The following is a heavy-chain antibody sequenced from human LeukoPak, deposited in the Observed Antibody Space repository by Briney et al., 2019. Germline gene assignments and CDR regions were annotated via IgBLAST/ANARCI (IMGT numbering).Heavy chain of an antibody. CDR2: IYHSGST. Sequence: PSETLSLTCTVSGYSISSGYYWGWIRQPPGKGLEWIGSIYHSGSTYYNPSLKSRVTISVDTSKNQFSLKLSSVTAADTAVYYCAREVGGAFDIWGQGTMVTVSS. V-gene: IGHV4-38-2*02. D-gene: IGHD3-3*01. CDR1: GYSISSGYY. CDR3: AREVGGAFDI. J-gene: IGHJ3*02.